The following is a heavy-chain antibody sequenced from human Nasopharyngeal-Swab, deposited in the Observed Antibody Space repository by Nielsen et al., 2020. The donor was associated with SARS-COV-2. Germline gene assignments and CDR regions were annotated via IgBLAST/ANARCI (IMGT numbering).Heavy chain of an antibody. D-gene: IGHD4-11*01. V-gene: IGHV3-9*01. Sequence: SLKISCAASGFTFHDYAMHWVRQAPGKGLEWVSGLGWNSDSIAYADSVKGRFTISRDNAKNSLYLQMNSLRAEDTALYYCAKDHRGYSKYMDVWGKGTTVTVSS. J-gene: IGHJ6*03. CDR1: GFTFHDYA. CDR3: AKDHRGYSKYMDV. CDR2: LGWNSDSI.